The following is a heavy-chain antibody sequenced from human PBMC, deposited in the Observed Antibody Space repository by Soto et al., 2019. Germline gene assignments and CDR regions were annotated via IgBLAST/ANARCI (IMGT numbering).Heavy chain of an antibody. J-gene: IGHJ3*02. CDR2: ISYDGSNK. D-gene: IGHD3-10*02. Sequence: GGSLRLSCAAYGFTFSSYAMHWVRQAPGKGLEWVAVISYDGSNKYYADSVKGRFTISRDNSKNTLYLQMNSLRAEDTAVYYCAREVLFGGSFGALDAFDIWGQGTMVTVSS. CDR3: AREVLFGGSFGALDAFDI. CDR1: GFTFSSYA. V-gene: IGHV3-30-3*01.